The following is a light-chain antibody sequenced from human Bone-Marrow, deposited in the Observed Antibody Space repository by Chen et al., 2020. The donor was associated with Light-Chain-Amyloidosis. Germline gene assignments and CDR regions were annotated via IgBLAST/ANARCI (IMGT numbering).Light chain of an antibody. Sequence: NFMLTQLHSVSESPGKTVIISCTRSSGSIATNYVQWYQQRPGSSPATVIYEDDQRPSGVPDRFSGSIDTSSNSASLTISGLKTEDEADYYCQSYQGSSQGVFGGGTKLTVL. CDR3: QSYQGSSQGV. CDR1: SGSIATNY. V-gene: IGLV6-57*01. CDR2: EDD. J-gene: IGLJ3*02.